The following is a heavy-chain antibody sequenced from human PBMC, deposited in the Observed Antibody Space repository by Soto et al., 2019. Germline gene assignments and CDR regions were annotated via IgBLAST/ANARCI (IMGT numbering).Heavy chain of an antibody. CDR2: ISYDGSNK. J-gene: IGHJ4*02. CDR1: GFTFSSYA. CDR3: AGHWAAAGKEFDY. V-gene: IGHV3-30-3*01. Sequence: GGSLRLSCGASGFTFSSYAMHWVRQAPGKGLEWVAVISYDGSNKNYADSVKGRFTISRDNFKNTLYLQMNSLRAEDTAVYYCAGHWAAAGKEFDYWGQGTLVTLSS. D-gene: IGHD6-13*01.